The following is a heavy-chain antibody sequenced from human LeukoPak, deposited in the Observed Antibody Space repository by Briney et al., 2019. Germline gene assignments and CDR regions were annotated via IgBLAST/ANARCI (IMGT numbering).Heavy chain of an antibody. J-gene: IGHJ4*02. V-gene: IGHV3-23*01. CDR2: ISGSGDST. Sequence: GGSLRLSCAASGFTFSSYAMSWVRQAPGKGLEWVSAISGSGDSTYYADSVKGRFTISRDNPKNTLYLQMNSLRAEDTAVYYCAKHPRLPNYDYVWGSYRYLVGGVDYWGQGTLVTVSS. D-gene: IGHD3-16*02. CDR3: AKHPRLPNYDYVWGSYRYLVGGVDY. CDR1: GFTFSSYA.